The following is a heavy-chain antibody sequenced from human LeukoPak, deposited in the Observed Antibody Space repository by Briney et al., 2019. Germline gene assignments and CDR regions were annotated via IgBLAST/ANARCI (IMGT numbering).Heavy chain of an antibody. Sequence: GGSLRLSCAASGFTVSSNYMSWVRQAPGKGLEWVSVIYSGGSTYYADSVKGRFTISRDNSKNTLYLQMNSLRAEDPAVYYCARTSRLRWYFDLWGRGTLVTVSS. CDR1: GFTVSSNY. D-gene: IGHD1-26*01. J-gene: IGHJ2*01. CDR2: IYSGGST. CDR3: ARTSRLRWYFDL. V-gene: IGHV3-53*01.